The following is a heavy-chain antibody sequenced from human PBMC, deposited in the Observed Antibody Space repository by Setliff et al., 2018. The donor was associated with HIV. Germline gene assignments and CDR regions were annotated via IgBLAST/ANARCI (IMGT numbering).Heavy chain of an antibody. CDR1: AYTFTDYF. V-gene: IGHV1-2*02. CDR3: ARVEAFGGVSYSYYYMDV. Sequence: ASVKVSCKTSAYTFTDYFVHWVRLAPGQGPEWMGWINPKTAATQYPQDFQGRVTMTSDTSTTTAYMELRSLRSDDTAVYYCARVEAFGGVSYSYYYMDVWGKGTTVTVSS. D-gene: IGHD3-16*01. J-gene: IGHJ6*03. CDR2: INPKTAAT.